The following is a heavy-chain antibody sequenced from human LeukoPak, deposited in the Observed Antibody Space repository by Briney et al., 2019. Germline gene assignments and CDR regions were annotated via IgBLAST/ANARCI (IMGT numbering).Heavy chain of an antibody. CDR2: INHSGRT. CDR1: GGSFSGYY. D-gene: IGHD2-8*02. J-gene: IGHJ4*02. V-gene: IGHV4-34*01. Sequence: SETLSLTCAVYGGSFSGYYWSWIRQPPGKGLEWIGEINHSGRTNYNPSLKSRVTILVDTSKNQFSLKLSSVTAADTAVYYCARRLVTFDYWGQGTLVTVSS. CDR3: ARRLVTFDY.